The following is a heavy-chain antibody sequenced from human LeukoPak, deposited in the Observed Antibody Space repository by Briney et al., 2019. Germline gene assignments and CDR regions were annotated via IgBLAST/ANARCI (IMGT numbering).Heavy chain of an antibody. CDR2: ISWDGSAI. D-gene: IGHD6-13*01. Sequence: GGSLRLSCVASGFTFDDYAMHWVRQAPGKGLDWVSLISWDGSAIYYADSVKGRFTISRDNSKNSLYLQMNSLRAEDTALYYCAKGGNSWLGNDAFDVWGQGTMVTVSS. V-gene: IGHV3-43D*03. CDR3: AKGGNSWLGNDAFDV. J-gene: IGHJ3*01. CDR1: GFTFDDYA.